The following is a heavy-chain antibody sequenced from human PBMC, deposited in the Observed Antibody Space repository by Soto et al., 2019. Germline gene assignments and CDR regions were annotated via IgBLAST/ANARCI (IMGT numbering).Heavy chain of an antibody. CDR1: GYTFTNYG. CDR3: ARDGVGGGAAGISYYHHGMDV. CDR2: ISTDNGNT. Sequence: QVQLVQSRAEVKKPGASVKVSCQASGYTFTNYGISWVRQAPGQGLEWMGWISTDNGNTNSARKLQGRVTMTTDTSTSTAYMELRSLRSDDTAMYYCARDGVGGGAAGISYYHHGMDVWGQGTTVTVSS. D-gene: IGHD6-13*01. J-gene: IGHJ6*02. V-gene: IGHV1-18*01.